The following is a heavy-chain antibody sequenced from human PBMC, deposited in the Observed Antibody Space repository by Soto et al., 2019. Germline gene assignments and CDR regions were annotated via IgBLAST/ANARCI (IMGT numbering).Heavy chain of an antibody. V-gene: IGHV4-61*08. D-gene: IGHD5-18*01. CDR3: ARRGYSYGYIDY. CDR1: GGSISSGGYY. CDR2: IYYSGST. Sequence: SETLSLTCTVSGGSISSGGYYWSWIRQHPGKGLEWIGYIYYSGSTNYDPSLKSRVTISVDTSKNQFSLKLSSVTAADTAVYYCARRGYSYGYIDYWGQGTQVTVSS. J-gene: IGHJ4*02.